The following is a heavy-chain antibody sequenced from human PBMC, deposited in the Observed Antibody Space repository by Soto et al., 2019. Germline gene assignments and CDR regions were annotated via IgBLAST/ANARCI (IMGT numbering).Heavy chain of an antibody. J-gene: IGHJ5*02. CDR1: GGTFSSYA. CDR2: FIPIFGTA. Sequence: QVQLVQSGAEVKKPGSSVKVSCKASGGTFSSYAISWVRQAPGQGLEWMGGFIPIFGTAKYAQKFQGRVTITADESTSTAYMELSSLRSEDTAVYYCASGGLLLAAGRTWFDPWGQGTLVTVSS. V-gene: IGHV1-69*01. D-gene: IGHD6-25*01. CDR3: ASGGLLLAAGRTWFDP.